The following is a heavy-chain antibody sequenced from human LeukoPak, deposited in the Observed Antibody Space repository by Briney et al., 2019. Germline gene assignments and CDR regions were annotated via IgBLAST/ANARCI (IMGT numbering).Heavy chain of an antibody. D-gene: IGHD2-2*01. CDR2: ISAYNGNT. J-gene: IGHJ4*02. V-gene: IGHV1-18*04. CDR1: GYTFTSYG. CDR3: ARDLCSSPSCHWVDY. Sequence: ASVKVSCKASGYTFTSYGISWVRQAPGQGLEWMGWISAYNGNTNYAQKLQGRVTMTTDTSTSTAYMELRSLRSDDTAVYYCARDLCSSPSCHWVDYWGQGTLVTVSS.